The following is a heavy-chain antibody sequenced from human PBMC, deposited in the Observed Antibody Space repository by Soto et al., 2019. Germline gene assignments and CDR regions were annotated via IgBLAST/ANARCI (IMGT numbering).Heavy chain of an antibody. CDR2: IKSKTDGGTT. D-gene: IGHD6-19*01. J-gene: IGHJ4*01. CDR1: GFTFSNVW. CDR3: TPLAPKYSSGGYEFSE. Sequence: EVQLVESGGGLVKPGGSLRLSCAASGFTFSNVWMNWVRQAPGKGLEWVGRIKSKTDGGTTDYAAPVKGRFTISRDDSKNTLYLQMNSLKTEDTAVYYCTPLAPKYSSGGYEFSEWGPGNLVTVS. V-gene: IGHV3-15*07.